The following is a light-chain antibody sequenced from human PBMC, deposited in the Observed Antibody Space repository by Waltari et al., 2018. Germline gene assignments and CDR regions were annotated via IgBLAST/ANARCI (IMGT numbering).Light chain of an antibody. J-gene: IGKJ2*03. CDR3: QQYYTAPYS. CDR2: WAS. V-gene: IGKV4-1*01. Sequence: DIVMTQSPDSLAVSLGERATINCKSSQSVFYNSNNKNYLAWYQQKAGQPPKLLIYWASSRESGVPDRFSGSVSVTDFTLTISSLQAEDVAVYYCQQYYTAPYSFGQGTKLEIK. CDR1: QSVFYNSNNKNY.